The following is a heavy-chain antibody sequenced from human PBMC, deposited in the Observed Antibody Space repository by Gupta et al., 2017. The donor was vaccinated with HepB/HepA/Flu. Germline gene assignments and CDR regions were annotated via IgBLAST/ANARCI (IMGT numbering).Heavy chain of an antibody. CDR3: ARAVSDYYYRRMDV. CDR1: GYTFTSYS. Sequence: QEQLVQSGAEVKKPGASLKVSCKASGYTFTSYSMHWVRQAPGQGLEWMGTTNPSGGSTIYAQKFQGRVTMTRETYTSTDYMELSSLRSEDTAVYYCARAVSDYYYRRMDVWCQGTTVTVSS. J-gene: IGHJ6*02. CDR2: TNPSGGST. V-gene: IGHV1-46*01. D-gene: IGHD3-22*01.